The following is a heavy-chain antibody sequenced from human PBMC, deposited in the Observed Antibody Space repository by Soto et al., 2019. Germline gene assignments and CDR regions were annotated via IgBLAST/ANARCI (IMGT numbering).Heavy chain of an antibody. J-gene: IGHJ4*02. D-gene: IGHD3-9*01. Sequence: ASVKVSCKTSGYTFSNYGITWVRQAPGQGLEWMGWISAYNGNTNYAQKLQGRVTMTTDTSTSTAYMELRSLRSGDTAVYYCARDLTPGLVDHWGQGTLVTVSS. CDR3: ARDLTPGLVDH. CDR1: GYTFSNYG. V-gene: IGHV1-18*01. CDR2: ISAYNGNT.